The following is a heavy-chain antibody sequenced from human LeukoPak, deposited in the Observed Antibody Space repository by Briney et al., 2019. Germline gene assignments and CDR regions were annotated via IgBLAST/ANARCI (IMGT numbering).Heavy chain of an antibody. J-gene: IGHJ4*02. CDR3: ARALCSGGSCYSGPPFDY. Sequence: PSETLSLTCTVSGGSISSYYWGWLRQPPGKGLEWIGYIYYSGSTNYNPSLKSRVTISVDTSKNQFSLKLSSVTAADTAVYYCARALCSGGSCYSGPPFDYWGQGTLVTVSS. CDR2: IYYSGST. CDR1: GGSISSYY. D-gene: IGHD2-15*01. V-gene: IGHV4-59*01.